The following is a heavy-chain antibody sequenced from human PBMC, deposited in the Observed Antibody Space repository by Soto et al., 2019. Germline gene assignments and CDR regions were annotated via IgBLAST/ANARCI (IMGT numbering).Heavy chain of an antibody. CDR1: GGSISRYY. J-gene: IGHJ4*02. V-gene: IGHV4-59*01. D-gene: IGHD1-1*01. CDR3: ARAFRGTGLDY. CDR2: IYYSGST. Sequence: ASETLSLTCTVSGGSISRYYWSWIRQPPGKGLEWIGYIYYSGSTNYNPSLKSRVTISVDTSRNQFSLKLSSVTAADTAVYYCARAFRGTGLDYWGQGTLVTVSS.